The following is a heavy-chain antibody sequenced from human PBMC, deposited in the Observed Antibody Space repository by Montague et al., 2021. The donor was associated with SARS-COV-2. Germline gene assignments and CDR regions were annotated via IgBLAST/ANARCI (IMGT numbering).Heavy chain of an antibody. J-gene: IGHJ3*02. D-gene: IGHD5-18*01. CDR2: IYYSGST. CDR1: GGSISSYY. V-gene: IGHV4-59*08. Sequence: SETRSLTCTVSGGSISSYYWSWIRQPPGKGLEWTGYIYYSGSTNYNPSLKSRVTISVDTSKNQFSLKLSSVTAADTAVYYCARLGRGYSYAQSAFDIWGQGTMVTVSS. CDR3: ARLGRGYSYAQSAFDI.